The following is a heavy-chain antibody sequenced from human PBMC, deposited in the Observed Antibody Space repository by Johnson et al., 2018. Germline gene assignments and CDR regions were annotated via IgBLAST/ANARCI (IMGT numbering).Heavy chain of an antibody. CDR2: ISYDGSNK. CDR1: GFTFSSYG. CDR3: AKDLERRFAVEYMDV. Sequence: QVQLVESGGGVVQPGRSLRLSCAASGFTFSSYGMHWVRQAPGKGLEWVAVISYDGSNKYYADSVKGRFTISRDNSKNTLYLQMNSLRAEDTAVYYCAKDLERRFAVEYMDVWGKGTTVTVSS. V-gene: IGHV3-30*18. J-gene: IGHJ6*03. D-gene: IGHD3-3*01.